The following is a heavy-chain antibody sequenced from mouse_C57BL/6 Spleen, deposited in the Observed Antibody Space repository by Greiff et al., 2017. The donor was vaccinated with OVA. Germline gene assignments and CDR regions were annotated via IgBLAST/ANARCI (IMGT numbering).Heavy chain of an antibody. CDR3: ARAATVVALYWYFDV. CDR1: GYSITSGYY. J-gene: IGHJ1*03. CDR2: ISYDGSN. Sequence: EVQLQQSGPGLVKPSQSLSLTCSVSGYSITSGYYWYWIRQSPGNKLEWVGDISYDGSNNYNPTLTNRITITRDPSKNQFFLKLNSVTTEDTAPYCCARAATVVALYWYFDVWGTGTTVTVSS. V-gene: IGHV3-6*01. D-gene: IGHD1-1*01.